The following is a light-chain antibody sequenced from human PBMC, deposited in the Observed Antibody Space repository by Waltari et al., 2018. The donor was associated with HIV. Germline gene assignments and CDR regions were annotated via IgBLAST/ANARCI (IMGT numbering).Light chain of an antibody. CDR2: AAS. V-gene: IGKV3-20*01. CDR3: QHYGSSPRLT. J-gene: IGKJ4*01. CDR1: QSVSSSY. Sequence: DIVLTQSPGTLSLSPGEGATRSCRASQSVSSSYLAWYQQKPGQAPRLLIYAASSRATCIPDRFSGSGSGTDFTLTIRRLEPEDFAVYYCQHYGSSPRLTFGGGTKVEIK.